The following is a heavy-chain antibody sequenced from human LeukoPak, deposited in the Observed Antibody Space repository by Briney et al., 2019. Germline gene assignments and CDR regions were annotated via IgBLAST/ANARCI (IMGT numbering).Heavy chain of an antibody. V-gene: IGHV4-59*01. Sequence: SETLSLTCTVSGGSISSYYWSWLRQPPGKGLEWMGNIYYSGSTNYNPSLKSRVTISVDTSKNQFSLKLSSVTAADTAVYYCARVGYDYVWGSYRYLYFDYWGQGTLVTVSS. CDR1: GGSISSYY. D-gene: IGHD3-16*02. CDR3: ARVGYDYVWGSYRYLYFDY. J-gene: IGHJ4*02. CDR2: IYYSGST.